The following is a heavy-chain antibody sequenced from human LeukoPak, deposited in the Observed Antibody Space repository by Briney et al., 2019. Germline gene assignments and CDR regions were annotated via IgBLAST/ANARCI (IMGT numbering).Heavy chain of an antibody. Sequence: SETLSLTCTVSGGSISSYYWSWIRQPAGKGLEWIGRAYTSGSTNYNPSLKSRVTISVDTSKNQFSLKLSSVTAADTAVYYCASSYYDILTGYSHDYWGQGTLVTVSS. CDR2: AYTSGST. D-gene: IGHD3-9*01. V-gene: IGHV4-4*07. CDR1: GGSISSYY. CDR3: ASSYYDILTGYSHDY. J-gene: IGHJ4*02.